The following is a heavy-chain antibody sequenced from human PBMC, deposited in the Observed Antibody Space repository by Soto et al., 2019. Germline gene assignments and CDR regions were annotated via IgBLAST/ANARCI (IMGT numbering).Heavy chain of an antibody. CDR2: HTHISGTG. J-gene: IGHJ6*02. V-gene: IGHV1-69*13. Sequence: GASEKVSWKASGGTFSSYASSWVRQAPGHELEWRAGHTHISGTGSYGYKSQGRISITADEGTSCACMELSSRRSEDTPVYYCGGGRADFASYYYGMDGWGQGTTVTVSS. CDR3: GGGRADFASYYYGMDG. CDR1: GGTFSSYA. D-gene: IGHD3-3*01.